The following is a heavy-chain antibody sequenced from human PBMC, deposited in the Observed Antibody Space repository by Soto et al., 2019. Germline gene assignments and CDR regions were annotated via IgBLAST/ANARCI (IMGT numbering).Heavy chain of an antibody. CDR3: AKVLHGGVRYFDY. CDR1: GFTFSTYA. D-gene: IGHD3-3*01. J-gene: IGHJ4*02. Sequence: GGSLRLSCAASGFTFSTYAMSCVRQAPGKGLEWVSAISGSGGDTYYADSVKGRFTISRDNSKNTVDLQMNSLRAEDTAIYYCAKVLHGGVRYFDYWGQGTLVTVSS. V-gene: IGHV3-23*01. CDR2: ISGSGGDT.